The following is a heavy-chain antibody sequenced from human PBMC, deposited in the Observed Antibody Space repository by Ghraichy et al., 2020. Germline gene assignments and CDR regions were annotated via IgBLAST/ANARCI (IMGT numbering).Heavy chain of an antibody. D-gene: IGHD1-7*01. Sequence: SETLSLTCTVSGGSVSRRSFFWVWIRQPPGEGLEWIGSIYDSGSTYYNPSLKSRVTISVDTSKNQFSLNLRSVTAADTAVYYCARGPELTNAFDIWGQGTMVTVSS. CDR1: GGSVSRRSFF. J-gene: IGHJ3*02. CDR2: IYDSGST. V-gene: IGHV4-39*07. CDR3: ARGPELTNAFDI.